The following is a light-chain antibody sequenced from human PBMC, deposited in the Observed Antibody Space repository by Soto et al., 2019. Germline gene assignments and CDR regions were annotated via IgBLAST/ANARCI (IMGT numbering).Light chain of an antibody. Sequence: QSALTQPASVSGSPGQSMTISCTGTSSDVGSYNLVSWYQQHPGKAPKLMIYEVSKRPSGVSNRFSGSKSGNTASLTISGLQAEDEADYYCCSYAGSSTSLYVFGTGTKLTVL. CDR1: SSDVGSYNL. CDR3: CSYAGSSTSLYV. V-gene: IGLV2-23*02. J-gene: IGLJ1*01. CDR2: EVS.